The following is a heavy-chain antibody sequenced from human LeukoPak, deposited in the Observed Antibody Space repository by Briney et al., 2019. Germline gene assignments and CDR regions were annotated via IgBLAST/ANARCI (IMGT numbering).Heavy chain of an antibody. CDR3: ARGIASGIDFFNP. V-gene: IGHV3-7*01. J-gene: IGHJ5*02. CDR2: IKQDGSEK. Sequence: PGGSLRLSCSASGFTFSTYWMTWVRQAPGKGLEWVADIKQDGSEKYYVDSVKGRFTISRDNAKNSLYLQMNSLRAEDTAVYYCARGIASGIDFFNPWGQGTLVTVSS. CDR1: GFTFSTYW. D-gene: IGHD6-13*01.